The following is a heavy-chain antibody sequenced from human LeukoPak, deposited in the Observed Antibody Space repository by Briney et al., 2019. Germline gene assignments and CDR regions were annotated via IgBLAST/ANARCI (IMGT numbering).Heavy chain of an antibody. CDR2: IRNDGSNK. Sequence: PGGSLRLSCAASGFTFSTYGLHWVRQAPGKGLEWVAFIRNDGSNKYYADSVKVRFTISRDNSRNTLSLQMNSLRVEDTAVYYCAKIEVSATLDYWGQGTLVTVSS. V-gene: IGHV3-30*02. CDR3: AKIEVSATLDY. CDR1: GFTFSTYG. D-gene: IGHD5/OR15-5a*01. J-gene: IGHJ4*02.